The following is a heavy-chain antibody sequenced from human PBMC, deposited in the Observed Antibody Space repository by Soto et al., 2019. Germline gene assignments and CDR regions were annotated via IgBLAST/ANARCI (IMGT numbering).Heavy chain of an antibody. CDR3: ATLVGATTDFDY. D-gene: IGHD1-26*01. Sequence: PGGSLRLSCAASGFTFSSYAMSWVRQAPGKGLEWVSAISGSGGSTYYADSVKGRFTISRDNSKDTLYLQMNSLRAEDTAVYYCATLVGATTDFDYWGQGTLVTVSS. V-gene: IGHV3-23*01. CDR1: GFTFSSYA. CDR2: ISGSGGST. J-gene: IGHJ4*02.